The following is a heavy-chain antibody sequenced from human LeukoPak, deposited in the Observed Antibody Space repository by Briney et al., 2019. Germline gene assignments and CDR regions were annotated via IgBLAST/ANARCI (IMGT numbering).Heavy chain of an antibody. J-gene: IGHJ4*02. D-gene: IGHD3-10*01. CDR3: ARQPTSMVRGIIITDYYFDY. CDR1: GYSFTSYW. CDR2: IYPNDSDT. Sequence: GESLKISCKGSGYSFTSYWIGWVRQMPGKGLEWMGIIYPNDSDTRYSPSFQGQVTISADKSISTAYLQWSSLKASDAAMYYCARQPTSMVRGIIITDYYFDYWGQGTLVTVSS. V-gene: IGHV5-51*01.